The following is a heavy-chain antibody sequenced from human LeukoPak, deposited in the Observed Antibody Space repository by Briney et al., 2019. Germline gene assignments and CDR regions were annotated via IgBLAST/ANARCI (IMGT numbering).Heavy chain of an antibody. CDR2: ISSSGSTI. J-gene: IGHJ4*02. D-gene: IGHD5-18*01. CDR3: AKGYNYGYLDY. CDR1: GFTFSTYE. V-gene: IGHV3-48*03. Sequence: PGGSLRLSCAASGFTFSTYEMNWVRQAPGKGLEWVSYISSSGSTINYADSLKGRFTISRDNSKNTVHLQMNSLRAEDTAVYYCAKGYNYGYLDYWGQGTLVTVSS.